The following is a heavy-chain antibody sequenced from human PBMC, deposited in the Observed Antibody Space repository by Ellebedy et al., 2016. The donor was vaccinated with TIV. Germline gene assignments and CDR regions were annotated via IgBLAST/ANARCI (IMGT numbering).Heavy chain of an antibody. D-gene: IGHD3-10*01. Sequence: SETLSLTXTVSGGSISTTAYYWAWIRQSPGKGLEWVRSVSYSGSTYYNPSLKSRLTISIDTSKNKFSLNLTSVSAADTAVYYCARGEDTMVPDYWGQGTLVTVSS. V-gene: IGHV4-39*07. J-gene: IGHJ4*02. CDR1: GGSISTTAYY. CDR3: ARGEDTMVPDY. CDR2: VSYSGST.